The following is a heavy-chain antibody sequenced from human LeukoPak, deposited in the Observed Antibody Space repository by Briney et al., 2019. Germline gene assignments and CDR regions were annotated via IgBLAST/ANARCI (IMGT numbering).Heavy chain of an antibody. CDR3: ARDGSGSYSYYFDY. V-gene: IGHV4-30-4*01. J-gene: IGHJ4*02. D-gene: IGHD3-10*01. Sequence: SQTLSLTCTVSGGSISSANYYWSWIRQPPGKGLEWIGYIYYSGSTYYNPSLKSRVTISVDTSKNQFSLKLSSVTAADTAVYYCARDGSGSYSYYFDYWGQGTLVTVSS. CDR1: GGSISSANYY. CDR2: IYYSGST.